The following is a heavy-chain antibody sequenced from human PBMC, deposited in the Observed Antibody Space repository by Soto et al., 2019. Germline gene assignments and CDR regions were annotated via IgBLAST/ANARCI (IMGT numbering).Heavy chain of an antibody. Sequence: QVQLVQSGAELKKPGASVKVSCRASGYTFTSYYMHWVRQAPGQGLEWMGIINPSGGSSSYAQKFQGRVTMTRDTSTSTVYMELSSLRSEDTAVYYCARNYYDSSGYYHSIDYWGQGTLVTVSS. V-gene: IGHV1-46*01. CDR2: INPSGGSS. D-gene: IGHD3-22*01. CDR3: ARNYYDSSGYYHSIDY. CDR1: GYTFTSYY. J-gene: IGHJ4*02.